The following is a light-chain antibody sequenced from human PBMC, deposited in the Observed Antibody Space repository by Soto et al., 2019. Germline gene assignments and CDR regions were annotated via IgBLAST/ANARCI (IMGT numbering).Light chain of an antibody. CDR1: QTVGSN. CDR3: QQYNYWPRT. V-gene: IGKV3D-15*01. Sequence: EIVMTQSPATLSVSPGERATLSCRASQTVGSNLAWYQQKRGQAPRLLIYDASTRATGIPARFSGSGSGTEFTLTISSLQSEDFVIYYCQQYNYWPRTFGLGTKLEIK. CDR2: DAS. J-gene: IGKJ2*01.